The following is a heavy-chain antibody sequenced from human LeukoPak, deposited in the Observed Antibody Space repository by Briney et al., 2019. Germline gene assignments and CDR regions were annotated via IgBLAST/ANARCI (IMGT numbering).Heavy chain of an antibody. D-gene: IGHD4-17*01. CDR3: ARANDYGDIRRNFLDY. J-gene: IGHJ4*02. V-gene: IGHV1-69*04. Sequence: SVKVSCKASGGTFSSYAISWVRQAPGQGLEWMGRIIPILGIANYAQKFQGRVTITADKSTSTAYMELSSLRSEDTAVYYCARANDYGDIRRNFLDYWGQGTLVTVSS. CDR1: GGTFSSYA. CDR2: IIPILGIA.